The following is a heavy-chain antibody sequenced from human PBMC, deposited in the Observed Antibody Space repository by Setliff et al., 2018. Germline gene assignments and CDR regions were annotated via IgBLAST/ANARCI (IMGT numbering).Heavy chain of an antibody. J-gene: IGHJ5*02. CDR3: ARVLSYYYDSSGYSGWFDP. CDR1: GGSISSGGYS. Sequence: SETLSLTCAVSGGSISSGGYSWSWIRQPPGKGLEWIGYIYHSGSTYYNPSLKSRVTISLDRSKNQFSLKLSSMTAADTAVYYCARVLSYYYDSSGYSGWFDPWGQGTLVTVSS. D-gene: IGHD3-22*01. V-gene: IGHV4-30-2*01. CDR2: IYHSGST.